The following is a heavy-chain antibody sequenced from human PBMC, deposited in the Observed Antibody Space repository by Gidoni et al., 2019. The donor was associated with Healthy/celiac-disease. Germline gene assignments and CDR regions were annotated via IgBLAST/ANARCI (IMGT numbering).Heavy chain of an antibody. J-gene: IGHJ4*02. CDR3: ARTAILQGGYFDY. V-gene: IGHV4-39*01. CDR2: IYYSGST. D-gene: IGHD5-18*01. CDR1: GGSISSSSYY. Sequence: QLQLQELGPGLVKPSETLSLTCTVSGGSISSSSYYWGRRRQPPGQGLEWIGSIYYSGSTYYTPSLKSRVTISVDTSKNQFSLKLSAVTAADTAVYYCARTAILQGGYFDYWGQGTLVTVSS.